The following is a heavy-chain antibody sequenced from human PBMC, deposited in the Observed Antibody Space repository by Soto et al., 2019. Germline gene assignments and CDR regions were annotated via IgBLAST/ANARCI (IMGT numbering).Heavy chain of an antibody. J-gene: IGHJ5*02. D-gene: IGHD1-26*01. CDR1: GFTFSTYL. Sequence: GGSLRLSCAASGFTFSTYLMHWVRQAPGKGLVWVSRINSDGSSTSYADSVKGRFTISRDNAKNTLYLQMNSLRADDTAVYYCAKAWEVNWFDPWGQGTLVTVSS. CDR2: INSDGSST. V-gene: IGHV3-74*01. CDR3: AKAWEVNWFDP.